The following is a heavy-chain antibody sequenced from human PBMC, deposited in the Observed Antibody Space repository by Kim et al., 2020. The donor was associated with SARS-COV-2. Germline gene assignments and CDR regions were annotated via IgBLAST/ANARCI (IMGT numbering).Heavy chain of an antibody. CDR1: GGSISSSSYY. D-gene: IGHD7-27*01. Sequence: SETLSLTCTVSGGSISSSSYYWGWIRQPPGKGLEWFGSIYYSGSTYYNPSLKSRVTISVDTSKNQFSLKLSSVTAADTAVYYCARRVWGSYYYGMDVWG. CDR3: ARRVWGSYYYGMDV. J-gene: IGHJ6*02. CDR2: IYYSGST. V-gene: IGHV4-39*01.